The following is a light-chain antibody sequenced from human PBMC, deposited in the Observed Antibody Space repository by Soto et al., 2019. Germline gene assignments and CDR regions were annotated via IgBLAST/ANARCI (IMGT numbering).Light chain of an antibody. CDR3: QQTRSYTST. V-gene: IGKV1-9*01. J-gene: IGKJ4*01. CDR1: QDINSY. CDR2: EAS. Sequence: IQLPQSPSSLSASIGDRVTITCRASQDINSYLAWYQEKTGKDPDLLIYEASILQRGVPSRFSRIISGTDFTLTISSLQAEDCATYDGQQTRSYTSTFGGGTKVDIK.